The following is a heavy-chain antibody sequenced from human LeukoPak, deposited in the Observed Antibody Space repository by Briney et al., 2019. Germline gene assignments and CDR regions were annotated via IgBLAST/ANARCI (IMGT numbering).Heavy chain of an antibody. D-gene: IGHD3-22*01. Sequence: AAVKVSCKASGGTFSSYAISWVRQAPGQGREWMGRIIPILGIANYAQKFQGRVTITADKSTSTAYMEPSSLRSEDTAVYYCASGFYDSSGPSDAFDIWGQGTMVTVSS. J-gene: IGHJ3*02. CDR1: GGTFSSYA. V-gene: IGHV1-69*04. CDR3: ASGFYDSSGPSDAFDI. CDR2: IIPILGIA.